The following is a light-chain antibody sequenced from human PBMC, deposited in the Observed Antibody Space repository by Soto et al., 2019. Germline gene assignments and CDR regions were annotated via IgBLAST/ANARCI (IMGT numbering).Light chain of an antibody. CDR1: QSISSW. Sequence: DIQMTQSPSTLSASVGDRVTITCRASQSISSWLAWYQQKPGKAPKLLIYKASSLESGVPSRFSGSGSGTDFTLTISCLQSEDFATYYCQQYYSYPTWTFGQGTKVDI. CDR3: QQYYSYPTWT. CDR2: KAS. J-gene: IGKJ1*01. V-gene: IGKV1-5*03.